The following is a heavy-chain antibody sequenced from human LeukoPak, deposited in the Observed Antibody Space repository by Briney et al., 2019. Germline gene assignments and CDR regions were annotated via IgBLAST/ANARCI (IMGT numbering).Heavy chain of an antibody. Sequence: AETLSLTCAVSGVSFNDYYWSWVRQTPGKGLEWIGEINHSGYTNDSPSLKSRVTLSIDTSRKQFSLNLRSVTVADTVIYYCTRMTAGHDYWGQGTLVTVSS. CDR1: GVSFNDYY. D-gene: IGHD2-21*02. CDR2: INHSGYT. V-gene: IGHV4-34*01. J-gene: IGHJ4*02. CDR3: TRMTAGHDY.